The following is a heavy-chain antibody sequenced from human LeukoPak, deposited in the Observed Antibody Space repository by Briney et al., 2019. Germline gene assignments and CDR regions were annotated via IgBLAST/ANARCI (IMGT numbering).Heavy chain of an antibody. J-gene: IGHJ4*02. CDR3: AKEAGSYLRIFDY. CDR1: GFTFSSYG. V-gene: IGHV3-30*18. D-gene: IGHD1-26*01. Sequence: GGSLRLSCAASGFTFSSYGMHWVRQAPGKGLEWVAVISYDGSNKYYADSVKGRFTISRDNSKNSLYLQMNSLRTEDTALYYCAKEAGSYLRIFDYWGQGTLVTVSS. CDR2: ISYDGSNK.